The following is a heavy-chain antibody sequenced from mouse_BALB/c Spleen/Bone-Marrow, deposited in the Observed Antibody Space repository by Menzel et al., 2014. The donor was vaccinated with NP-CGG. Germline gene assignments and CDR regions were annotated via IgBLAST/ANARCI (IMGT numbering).Heavy chain of an antibody. CDR1: GYTFSSYW. CDR2: ILPGSGST. D-gene: IGHD4-1*01. V-gene: IGHV1-9*01. J-gene: IGHJ1*01. Sequence: QVQLQQSGAELMKPGASVKISCKATGYTFSSYWIEWVKQRPGHGLEWIGEILPGSGSTNYNEKFKGKATFTADTSSNTGYMQLRSLTSEYSAVYYCARWDYWYFDVWGAGTTVTVSS. CDR3: ARWDYWYFDV.